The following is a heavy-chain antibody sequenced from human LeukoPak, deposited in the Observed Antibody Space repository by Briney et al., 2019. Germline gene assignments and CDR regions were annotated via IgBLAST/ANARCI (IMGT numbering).Heavy chain of an antibody. CDR3: ARDGYSGYDLYY. CDR2: IIPIFGTA. J-gene: IGHJ4*02. CDR1: GGTFSSYA. Sequence: SVKASCKASGGTFSSYAISWVRQAPGQGLEWMGRIIPIFGTANYAQKFQGGVTITTDESTSTAYMELSSLRSEDTAVYYCARDGYSGYDLYYWGQGTLVTVSS. V-gene: IGHV1-69*05. D-gene: IGHD5-12*01.